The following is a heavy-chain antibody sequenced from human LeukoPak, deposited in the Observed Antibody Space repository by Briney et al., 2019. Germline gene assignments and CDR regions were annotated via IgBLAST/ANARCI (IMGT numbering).Heavy chain of an antibody. J-gene: IGHJ6*04. CDR2: ISSSGSTI. D-gene: IGHD3-10*01. CDR3: ARVDGSGSYFVDV. V-gene: IGHV3-48*03. CDR1: GFTFSSYE. Sequence: GGSLRLSCAASGFTFSSYEMNWVRQAPGKGLEWVSYISSSGSTIYYADSVKGRFTISRDNAKNSLYLQMNSLRAEDTAVYYCARVDGSGSYFVDVWGKGTTVTISS.